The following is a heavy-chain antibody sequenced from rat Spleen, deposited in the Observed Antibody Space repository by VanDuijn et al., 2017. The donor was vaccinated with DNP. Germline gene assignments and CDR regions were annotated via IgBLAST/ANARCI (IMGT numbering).Heavy chain of an antibody. CDR2: ISYSGST. CDR1: GYPIISNY. Sequence: EVQLQESGPGLVKPSQSLSLTCSVTGYPIISNYWGWIRKFPGNKMEWVGHISYSGSTSYNPFLKSRISITRATSKNQFFLHLNSVTTEDTATYYCARWNIGTSTLDYWGQGVMVTVSS. D-gene: IGHD1-5*01. J-gene: IGHJ2*01. V-gene: IGHV3-1*01. CDR3: ARWNIGTSTLDY.